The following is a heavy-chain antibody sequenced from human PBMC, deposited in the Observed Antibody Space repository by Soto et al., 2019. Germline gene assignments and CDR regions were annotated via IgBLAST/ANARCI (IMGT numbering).Heavy chain of an antibody. CDR2: ITGSGAST. V-gene: IGHV3-23*01. J-gene: IGHJ6*02. CDR1: GFTFNSYA. CDR3: AKDLQGEGFASYGMGV. D-gene: IGHD1-26*01. Sequence: DVQVLEFGGGLVQPGGSLRLTCATSGFTFNSYAIYWVRQAPGTGLEWVSAITGSGASTYYAESVRGRFTISRDNSKNTVFLQINNLRAEDTARYYCAKDLQGEGFASYGMGVWGQGTTVSVSS.